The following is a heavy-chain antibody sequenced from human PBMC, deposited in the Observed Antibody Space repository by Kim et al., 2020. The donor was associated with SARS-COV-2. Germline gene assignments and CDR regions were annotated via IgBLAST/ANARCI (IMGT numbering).Heavy chain of an antibody. D-gene: IGHD2-15*01. CDR1: GGSIYSYY. J-gene: IGHJ4*02. Sequence: SETLSLTCTVSGGSIYSYYWSWIRQPPGKGLEWIGYIYYSGSTSYNPSLKSRVTISVDTSKNQFSLKLSSVTAADTAVYYCARVNGGNDIDYWGQGTLVTVSS. V-gene: IGHV4-59*01. CDR3: ARVNGGNDIDY. CDR2: IYYSGST.